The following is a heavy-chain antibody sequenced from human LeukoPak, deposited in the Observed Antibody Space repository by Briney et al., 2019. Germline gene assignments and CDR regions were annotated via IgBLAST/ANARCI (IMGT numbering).Heavy chain of an antibody. CDR1: GFNFSTYW. CDR3: ARDQGGEGTDY. J-gene: IGHJ4*02. D-gene: IGHD3-16*01. Sequence: GGSLRLSCAASGFNFSTYWMNWVRQAPGKGLEWVANIKQDGSEKYYVDSVKGRFTISRDNAKNSLYLHMNSLRADDTAVYYCARDQGGEGTDYWGQGTLVTVSS. CDR2: IKQDGSEK. V-gene: IGHV3-7*01.